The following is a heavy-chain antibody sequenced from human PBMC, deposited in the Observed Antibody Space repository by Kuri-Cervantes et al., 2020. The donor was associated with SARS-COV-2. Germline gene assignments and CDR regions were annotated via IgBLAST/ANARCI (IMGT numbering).Heavy chain of an antibody. Sequence: KVSCKGSGYTFTGYGIAWVRQMPGKGLECMGIIYPGDSDTRYSPSFQGQVTISADKSISTAYLQWSSLKASDTAMYYCARPTRGKLDWGPGTLVTVSS. J-gene: IGHJ4*02. CDR1: GYTFTGYG. CDR3: ARPTRGKLD. D-gene: IGHD1-7*01. CDR2: IYPGDSDT. V-gene: IGHV5-51*01.